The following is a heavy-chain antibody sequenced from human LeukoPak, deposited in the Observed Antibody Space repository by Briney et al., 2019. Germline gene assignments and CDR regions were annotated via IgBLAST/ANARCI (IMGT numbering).Heavy chain of an antibody. Sequence: GGSLRLSCAASGFTFSSYAMHWVRQAPGKGLEWVAVISYDGSNKYYADSVKGRFTISRDNSKNTLYLQMNSLRAEDTAVYYCARSPYSSSWYEDYWGQGTLVTVSS. CDR3: ARSPYSSSWYEDY. CDR2: ISYDGSNK. CDR1: GFTFSSYA. D-gene: IGHD6-13*01. V-gene: IGHV3-30-3*01. J-gene: IGHJ4*02.